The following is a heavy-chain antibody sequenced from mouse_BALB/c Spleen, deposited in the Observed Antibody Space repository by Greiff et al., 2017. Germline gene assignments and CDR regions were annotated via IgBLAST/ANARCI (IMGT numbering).Heavy chain of an antibody. D-gene: IGHD4-1*02. CDR1: GFTFTDYY. CDR3: ARATNWEDRYFEV. CDR2: IRNKANGYTT. V-gene: IGHV7-3*02. Sequence: EVKVVESGGGLVQPGGSLRLSCATSGFTFTDYYMSWVRQPPGKALEWLGFIRNKANGYTTEYSASVKGRFTISRDNSQSILYLQMNTLSAEDSATYYCARATNWEDRYFEVWGAGTTVTVSP. J-gene: IGHJ1*01.